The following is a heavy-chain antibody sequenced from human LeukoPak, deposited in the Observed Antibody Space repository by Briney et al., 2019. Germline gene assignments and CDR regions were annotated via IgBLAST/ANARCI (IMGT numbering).Heavy chain of an antibody. CDR1: GGSISSGSYY. D-gene: IGHD3-22*01. J-gene: IGHJ4*02. CDR3: ASSRYDSSGFDY. CDR2: IYTSGST. V-gene: IGHV4-61*02. Sequence: SQTLSLTCTVSGGSISSGSYYWSWIRQPAGKGLEWIGRIYTSGSTNYNPSLKSRVTISVDTSKNQFSLKLSSVTAADTAVYYCASSRYDSSGFDYWGQGTLVTVSS.